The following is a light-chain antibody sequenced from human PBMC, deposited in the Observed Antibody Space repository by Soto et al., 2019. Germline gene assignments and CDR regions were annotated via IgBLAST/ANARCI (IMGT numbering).Light chain of an antibody. CDR2: DVG. J-gene: IGLJ1*01. CDR3: SSYAGTHIV. Sequence: QSVLTQPPSASGSPGQSVAISCTGTSSDVGGYNYVSWYQQLPGKAPKLMIYDVGKRPSGVPDRFSGSKSGNSASLTVSGLQAADEADYYCSSYAGTHIVFGTGTKLTVL. CDR1: SSDVGGYNY. V-gene: IGLV2-8*01.